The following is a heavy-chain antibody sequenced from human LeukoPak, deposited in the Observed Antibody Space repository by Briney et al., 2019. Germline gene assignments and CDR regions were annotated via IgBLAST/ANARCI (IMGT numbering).Heavy chain of an antibody. V-gene: IGHV3-23*01. CDR3: ARAGSWSSRPYFDY. Sequence: GGSLRLSCAASGFSFSSYVMSWVRQAPGKGLEWVSAVSGSGGSTYSADSVKGRFTISRDNSKNMVYLQTSSLRAEDTAVYYCARAGSWSSRPYFDYWGQGILVSVSS. D-gene: IGHD1-26*01. J-gene: IGHJ4*02. CDR1: GFSFSSYV. CDR2: VSGSGGST.